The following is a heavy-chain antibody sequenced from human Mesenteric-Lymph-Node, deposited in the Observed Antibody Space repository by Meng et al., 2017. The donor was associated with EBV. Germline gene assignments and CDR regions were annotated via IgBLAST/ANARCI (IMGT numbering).Heavy chain of an antibody. CDR1: GGSTSSGGYS. CDR2: IYHSGST. J-gene: IGHJ4*02. V-gene: IGHV4-30-2*01. D-gene: IGHD6-19*01. Sequence: QPQLPGSGSGLVTPSTHLSSTCAASGGSTSSGGYSWSWIRQPPGKGLELIGYIYHSGSTYYNPSLKSRVTISVDRSKNQFSLKLSSVTAADTAVYYCARDSRGMYYFDYWSQGTLVTVSS. CDR3: ARDSRGMYYFDY.